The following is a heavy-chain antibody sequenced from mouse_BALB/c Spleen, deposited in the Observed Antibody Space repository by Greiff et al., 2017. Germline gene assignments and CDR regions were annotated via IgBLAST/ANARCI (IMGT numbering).Heavy chain of an antibody. CDR2: ISTYYGDA. J-gene: IGHJ2*01. CDR1: GYTFTDYA. Sequence: VQLQESGAELVRPGVSVKISCKGSGYTFTDYAMHWVKQSHAKSLEWIGVISTYYGDASYNQKFKGKATMTVDKSSSTAYMELARLTSEDSAIYYCAREGDYYGKDYWGQGTTLTVSS. V-gene: IGHV1S137*01. CDR3: AREGDYYGKDY. D-gene: IGHD1-1*01.